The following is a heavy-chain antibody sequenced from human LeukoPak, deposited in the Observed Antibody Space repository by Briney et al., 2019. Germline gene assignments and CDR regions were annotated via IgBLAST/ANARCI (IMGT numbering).Heavy chain of an antibody. D-gene: IGHD4-17*01. CDR1: GFTFSIYW. Sequence: GASLRLSYAPAGFTFSIYWMSWGRQAREKGREWVANIKQDGSEKYYVASVKGRLTISRDTAKSSLYLQMNSLRAEATAVYYCARGHHDYGDYVPPRPLALPKYGMDVWGEGTTVTVSS. CDR2: IKQDGSEK. J-gene: IGHJ6*04. V-gene: IGHV3-7*01. CDR3: ARGHHDYGDYVPPRPLALPKYGMDV.